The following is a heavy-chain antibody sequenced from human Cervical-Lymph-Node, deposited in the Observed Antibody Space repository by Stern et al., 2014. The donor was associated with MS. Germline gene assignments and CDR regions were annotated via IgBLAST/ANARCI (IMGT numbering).Heavy chain of an antibody. V-gene: IGHV2-70*01. CDR3: ARIPRGVVTAIDYYGMDV. D-gene: IGHD2-21*02. CDR2: IDWDDDK. CDR1: GFSLSTSGMC. J-gene: IGHJ6*02. Sequence: QVTLRESGPALVKPTQTLTLTCTFSGFSLSTSGMCVSWIRQPPGKALEWLALIDWDDDKYYSTSLKTRLTISKDTSKNQVVLTMTNMDPVDTATYYCARIPRGVVTAIDYYGMDVWGQGTTVTVSS.